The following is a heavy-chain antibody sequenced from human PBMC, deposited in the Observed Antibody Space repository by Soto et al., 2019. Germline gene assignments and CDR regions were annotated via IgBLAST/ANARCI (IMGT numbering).Heavy chain of an antibody. J-gene: IGHJ3*02. V-gene: IGHV2-5*02. CDR1: GFSLSTSGVG. D-gene: IGHD3-16*02. CDR3: AYRVFEVLLLGYRLSAFDI. CDR2: IYWDDDK. Sequence: QITLKESGPTLVKPTQTLTLTCTFSGFSLSTSGVGVGWIRQPQGKALEWLVFIYWDDDKRYSQSLKSRVSNNNDNYKTEVVLTTTNMDPLDTDTYDCAYRVFEVLLLGYRLSAFDIWGQGTMVTVSS.